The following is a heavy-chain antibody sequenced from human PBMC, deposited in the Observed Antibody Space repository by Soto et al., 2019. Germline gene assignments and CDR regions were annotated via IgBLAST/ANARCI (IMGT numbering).Heavy chain of an antibody. CDR2: ISAYNGNT. D-gene: IGHD6-13*01. CDR3: AMDRGNSSDY. V-gene: IGHV1-18*01. CDR1: GYTFTSYG. Sequence: QVQLVQSGAEVKKPGASVKVSCKASGYTFTSYGISWVRQAPGQGLEWMGWISAYNGNTTYAPKLQGRVTMTTDTPTSTAYTELRTLRSGDTAVYYCAMDRGNSSDYWGQGTPVTVSS. J-gene: IGHJ4*02.